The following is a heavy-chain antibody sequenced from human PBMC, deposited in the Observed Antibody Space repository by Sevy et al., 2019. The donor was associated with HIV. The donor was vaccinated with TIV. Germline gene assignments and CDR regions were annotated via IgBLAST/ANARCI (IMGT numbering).Heavy chain of an antibody. CDR1: GLTVSNAW. D-gene: IGHD3-9*01. V-gene: IGHV3-15*01. CDR3: AAGLGKSDFDS. Sequence: GGSLRLSCAASGLTVSNAWMNWVRQAPGKGLEWVGRIKSKSDGGTRDLAAPLKGRVSISRDASRNTVSLEISSLKIEDTGMYYCAAGLGKSDFDSWGQGTLVTVSS. CDR2: IKSKSDGGTR. J-gene: IGHJ5*01.